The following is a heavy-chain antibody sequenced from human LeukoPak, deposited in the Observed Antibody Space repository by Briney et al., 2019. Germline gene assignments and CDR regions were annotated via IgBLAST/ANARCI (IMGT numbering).Heavy chain of an antibody. CDR1: GGTFSSYA. CDR3: ARDLDTVPEGNYYYYMDV. V-gene: IGHV1-69*13. Sequence: ASVKVSCKASGGTFSSYAISWVRQAPGQGLEWMGGIIPIFGTANYAQKFQGRVTITADESTSTAYMELSSLRSEDTAVYYCARDLDTVPEGNYYYYMDVWGKGTTVTVSS. J-gene: IGHJ6*03. CDR2: IIPIFGTA. D-gene: IGHD3-9*01.